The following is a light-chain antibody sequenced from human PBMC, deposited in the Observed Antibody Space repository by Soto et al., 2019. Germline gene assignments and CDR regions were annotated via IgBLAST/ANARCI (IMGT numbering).Light chain of an antibody. Sequence: DIPMTQSPSSLSASVGDGVTISCQASQAISNSLSWFQQKPGKAPKLLIYDASNLETGVPSRFSGSGSGTHFTITISGLQPEDFATYYCQQYDNLPITFGGGTKVDIK. CDR1: QAISNS. J-gene: IGKJ4*01. V-gene: IGKV1-33*01. CDR3: QQYDNLPIT. CDR2: DAS.